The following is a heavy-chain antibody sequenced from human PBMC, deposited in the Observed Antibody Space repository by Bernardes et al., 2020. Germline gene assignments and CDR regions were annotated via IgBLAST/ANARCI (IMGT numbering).Heavy chain of an antibody. D-gene: IGHD1-26*01. CDR1: GGSFSGYY. V-gene: IGHV4-34*01. CDR2: INHSGST. Sequence: PETLSLTCAVYGGSFSGYYWSWIRQPPGKGLEWIGEINHSGSTNYNPSLKSRVTISVDTSKNQFSLKLSSVTAADTAVYYCATRSGSFSQFDYWGQGTLVTVSS. CDR3: ATRSGSFSQFDY. J-gene: IGHJ4*02.